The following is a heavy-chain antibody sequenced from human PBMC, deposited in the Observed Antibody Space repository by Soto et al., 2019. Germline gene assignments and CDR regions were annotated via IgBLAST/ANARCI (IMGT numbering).Heavy chain of an antibody. J-gene: IGHJ4*02. D-gene: IGHD3-9*01. CDR2: IIPILGIA. CDR1: GGTFSSYT. Sequence: ASVKVSCMASGGTFSSYTISWVRQAPGQGLEWMGRIIPILGIANYAQKFQGRVTITADKSTSTAYMELSSLRSEDTAVYYCARASPYYDILTGYSFDYWGQGTLVTVSS. CDR3: ARASPYYDILTGYSFDY. V-gene: IGHV1-69*02.